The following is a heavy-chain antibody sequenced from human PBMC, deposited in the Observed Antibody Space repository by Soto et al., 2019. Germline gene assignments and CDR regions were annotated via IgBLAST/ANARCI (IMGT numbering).Heavy chain of an antibody. CDR3: ARIVSSYNWNDGLYYYYGMDV. CDR1: GFSLSTSGMC. Sequence: SGPTLVNPTQTLTLTCTFSGFSLSTSGMCVSWIRQPPGKALEWLALIDWDDDKYYSTSLKTRLTISKDTSKNQVVLTMTNMDPVDTATYYCARIVSSYNWNDGLYYYYGMDVWGQGTTVTVS. V-gene: IGHV2-70*01. J-gene: IGHJ6*02. CDR2: IDWDDDK. D-gene: IGHD1-20*01.